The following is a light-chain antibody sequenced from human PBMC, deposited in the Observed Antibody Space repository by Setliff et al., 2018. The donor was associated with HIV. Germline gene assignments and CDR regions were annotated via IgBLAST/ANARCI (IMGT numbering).Light chain of an antibody. CDR3: CSFAGSYIFVL. J-gene: IGLJ2*01. CDR2: AVN. Sequence: QSALTQPRSVSGSPGQSVTISCTGTSSDVGTYNSVSWYQQYPGQAPKLMIFAVNKRPSGVPDRFSGSKSGNTAALTITGLQGADEATYFCCSFAGSYIFVLFGGGTKVTVL. V-gene: IGLV2-11*01. CDR1: SSDVGTYNS.